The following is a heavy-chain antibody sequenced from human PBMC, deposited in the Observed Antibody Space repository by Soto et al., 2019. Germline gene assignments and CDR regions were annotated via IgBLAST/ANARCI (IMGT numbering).Heavy chain of an antibody. CDR1: GFTFSSYG. J-gene: IGHJ5*02. V-gene: IGHV3-30*18. CDR3: AKDSYYYDSSGTNWFDP. Sequence: QVQLVESGGGVVQPGRSLRLSCAASGFTFSSYGMHWVRQAPGKGLEWVAVISYDGSNKYYADSVKGRFTISRDNSKKTLYLQMNSLRAEDTAVYYCAKDSYYYDSSGTNWFDPWGQGTLVTVSS. D-gene: IGHD3-22*01. CDR2: ISYDGSNK.